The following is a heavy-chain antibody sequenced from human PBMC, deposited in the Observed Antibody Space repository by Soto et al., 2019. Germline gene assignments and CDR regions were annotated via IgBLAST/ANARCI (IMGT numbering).Heavy chain of an antibody. CDR2: ISYDGSDK. CDR3: ASRAKHGPIDY. V-gene: IGHV3-30-3*01. Sequence: QVPLVESGGGVVQPGRSLRLSCAASGFTFSSSAMHCVRQAPGKGLEWVAVISYDGSDKYYAVSVKGRFTISRDNSKNTLYLQMNSLRAEDTAVYYGASRAKHGPIDYWGQGTLVTVSS. CDR1: GFTFSSSA. J-gene: IGHJ4*02.